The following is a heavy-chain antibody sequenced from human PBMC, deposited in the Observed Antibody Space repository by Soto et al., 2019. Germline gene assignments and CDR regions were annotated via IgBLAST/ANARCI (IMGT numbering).Heavy chain of an antibody. J-gene: IGHJ4*02. CDR2: INSYGSRT. D-gene: IGHD6-6*01. CDR1: GFTFSSYW. Sequence: LRLSCAASGFTFSSYWMHWVRQAPGKGLVWVSRINSYGSRTNYADSVKGRFTISRDNAKNTLYLQMNSLRVEDTAVYYCARTEYSSSSATIGYWGQGTRVTVSS. V-gene: IGHV3-74*01. CDR3: ARTEYSSSSATIGY.